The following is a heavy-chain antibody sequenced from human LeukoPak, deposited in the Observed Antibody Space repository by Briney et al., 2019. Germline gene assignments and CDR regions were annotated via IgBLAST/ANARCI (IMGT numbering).Heavy chain of an antibody. CDR2: ISSSSSYI. D-gene: IGHD3-9*01. CDR1: GFTFRNYS. J-gene: IGHJ6*02. Sequence: GGSLRLSCAPSGFTFRNYSMNWVRQAPGKGLEWVSSISSSSSYIYYADSVKGRFTISRDNAKNSLYLQMNSLRAEDTAVYYCARVIYDILTGYYKHYYGMDVWGQGTTVTVSS. V-gene: IGHV3-21*01. CDR3: ARVIYDILTGYYKHYYGMDV.